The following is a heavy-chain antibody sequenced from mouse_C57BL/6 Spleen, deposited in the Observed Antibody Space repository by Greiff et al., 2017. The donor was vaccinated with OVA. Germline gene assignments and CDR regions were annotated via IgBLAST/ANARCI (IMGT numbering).Heavy chain of an antibody. CDR1: GYTFTDYY. V-gene: IGHV1-76*01. CDR3: ASGTTGEDY. Sequence: PGAELVRPGASVKLSCKASGYTFTDYYINWVKQRPGQGLEWIARIDPGNGNTYYNEKFKGKSTLPAETSSSTAYMQLRSLTSEDSAFYSCASGTTGEDYWGQGTTLTVSS. D-gene: IGHD1-1*01. CDR2: IDPGNGNT. J-gene: IGHJ2*01.